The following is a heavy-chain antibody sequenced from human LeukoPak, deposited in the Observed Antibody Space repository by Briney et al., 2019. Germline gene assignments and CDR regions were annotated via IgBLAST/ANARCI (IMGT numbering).Heavy chain of an antibody. CDR2: IYPRDSRT. D-gene: IGHD2/OR15-2a*01. V-gene: IGHV5-51*01. J-gene: IGHJ3*02. CDR1: GFTFSNYW. Sequence: GESLKISCKTSGFTFSNYWIAWVRQMPGKGLEWMGIIYPRDSRTRYSRSFQGQVTMSADKSISTAYVQWNSLKASDTAMYYCARRTLAGGAFDIWGQGTMVTVSS. CDR3: ARRTLAGGAFDI.